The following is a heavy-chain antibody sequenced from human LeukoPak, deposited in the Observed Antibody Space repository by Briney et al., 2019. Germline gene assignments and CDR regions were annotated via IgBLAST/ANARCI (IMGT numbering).Heavy chain of an antibody. Sequence: SETLSLTCTFSGGSISSYYWSWIRQPPGKGLEWIAYIYYSGSTNYNPSLKSRVTISVDTSKNQFSLKLSSVTAADTAVYYCARGSSSGWYGVWFDPWGLGTLVTVSS. CDR3: ARGSSSGWYGVWFDP. CDR2: IYYSGST. V-gene: IGHV4-59*08. D-gene: IGHD6-19*01. J-gene: IGHJ5*02. CDR1: GGSISSYY.